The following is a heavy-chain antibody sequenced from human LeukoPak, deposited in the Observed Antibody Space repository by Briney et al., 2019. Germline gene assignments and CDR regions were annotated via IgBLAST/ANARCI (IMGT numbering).Heavy chain of an antibody. D-gene: IGHD1-26*01. J-gene: IGHJ4*02. V-gene: IGHV3-11*01. CDR3: ARAGLGATPLSYFDY. CDR2: ISSSGSTI. CDR1: GFTFSDYY. Sequence: PGGSLRLSCAASGFTFSDYYMSWIRQAPGKGLEWVSYISSSGSTIYYADSVKGRFTISRGNAKNSLYLQMNSLRAEDTAVYYCARAGLGATPLSYFDYWGQGTLVTVSS.